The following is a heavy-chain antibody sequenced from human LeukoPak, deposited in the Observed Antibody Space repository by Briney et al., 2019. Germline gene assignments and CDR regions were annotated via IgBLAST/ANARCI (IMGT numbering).Heavy chain of an antibody. J-gene: IGHJ4*02. D-gene: IGHD2-2*01. CDR2: INSDGGST. V-gene: IGHV3-74*01. CDR3: ASWEVPAVMPQDY. CDR1: GFTFSSYW. Sequence: GGSLRLSCAASGFTFSSYWMHWVRQAPGKGLVWVSRINSDGGSTSYADSVKGRFTISRDNAKNTLYLQMNSLRAEDTAVYYCASWEVPAVMPQDYWGQGTLVTVSS.